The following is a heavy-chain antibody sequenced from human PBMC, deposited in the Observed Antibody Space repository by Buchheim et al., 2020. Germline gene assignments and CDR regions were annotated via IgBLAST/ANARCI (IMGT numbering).Heavy chain of an antibody. CDR2: ISYDGSNK. CDR3: ARDKLTPYDFWSGYYSYYYYGMDV. D-gene: IGHD3-3*01. CDR1: GFTFSSYA. Sequence: QVQLVESGGGVVQPGRSLRLSCAASGFTFSSYAMHWVRQAPGKGLEWVAVISYDGSNKYYADSVKGRFTISRDNSKNTLYLQMNSLRAEDTAVYYCARDKLTPYDFWSGYYSYYYYGMDVWGQGTT. V-gene: IGHV3-30*04. J-gene: IGHJ6*02.